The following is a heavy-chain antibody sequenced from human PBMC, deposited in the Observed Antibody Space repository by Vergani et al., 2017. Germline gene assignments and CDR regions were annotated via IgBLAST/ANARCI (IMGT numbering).Heavy chain of an antibody. D-gene: IGHD4-17*01. Sequence: QVQLVESGGGLVKPGGSLRLSCAASGFTFSDYYMSWIRQAPGKGLEWVSYISSSGSTIYYADSVKGRFTISRDNAKNSLYLQMNSMRAEDTAVYYCARPMTTAKYYYDYYYMDVWGKGTTVTVSS. CDR2: ISSSGSTI. V-gene: IGHV3-11*01. CDR1: GFTFSDYY. J-gene: IGHJ6*03. CDR3: ARPMTTAKYYYDYYYMDV.